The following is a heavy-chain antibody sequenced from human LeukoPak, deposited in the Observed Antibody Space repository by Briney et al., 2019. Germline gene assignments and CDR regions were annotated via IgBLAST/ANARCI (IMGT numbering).Heavy chain of an antibody. CDR2: ISGSGGST. CDR1: GFTFSSYA. CDR3: AKDLLPAAESLTFDY. Sequence: PGGSLRLSCTASGFTFSSYAMSWVRQAPGTGLEWVSAISGSGGSTYYADSVKGRFTISRDNSKNTLYLQMNSLRAEDTAVLYCAKDLLPAAESLTFDYWGQGTLVTVSS. V-gene: IGHV3-23*01. D-gene: IGHD2-2*01. J-gene: IGHJ4*02.